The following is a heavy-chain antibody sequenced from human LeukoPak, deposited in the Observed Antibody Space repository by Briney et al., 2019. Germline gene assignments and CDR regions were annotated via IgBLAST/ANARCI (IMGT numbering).Heavy chain of an antibody. CDR3: ASTYMGAPGY. V-gene: IGHV4-34*01. D-gene: IGHD1-26*01. CDR1: GGSFSGYY. CDR2: INHSGST. J-gene: IGHJ4*02. Sequence: SETLSLTCAAYGGSFSGYYWSWIRQPPGKGLEWIGEINHSGSTNYNPSPKSRVTISDDTSKNQYSLKLSSVTAADTALYYWASTYMGAPGYWGQGTLVTVSS.